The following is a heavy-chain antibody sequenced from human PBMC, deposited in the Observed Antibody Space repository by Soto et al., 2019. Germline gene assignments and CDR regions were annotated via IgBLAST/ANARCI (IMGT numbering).Heavy chain of an antibody. J-gene: IGHJ4*02. Sequence: SETLSLTCTVSGYSIRNGYYWGWIRQPPGKGLEWIGTIYHSGSTSYNPSLKSRVTISVDTSKNQFSLKLSSVTAADTAGYYCARGGGYSSGSLWPLDYWGQGTLVTVSS. CDR2: IYHSGST. D-gene: IGHD6-19*01. CDR3: ARGGGYSSGSLWPLDY. V-gene: IGHV4-38-2*02. CDR1: GYSIRNGYY.